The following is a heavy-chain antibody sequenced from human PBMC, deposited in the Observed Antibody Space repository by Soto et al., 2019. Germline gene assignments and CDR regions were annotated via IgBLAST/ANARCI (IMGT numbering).Heavy chain of an antibody. D-gene: IGHD2-15*01. J-gene: IGHJ5*02. CDR2: IYYSGST. CDR1: GGSISSYY. CDR3: GRVGSWYGGWLDP. Sequence: PSETLSLTCTVSGGSISSYYWSWIRQPPGKGLEWIGYIYYSGSTNYNPSLKSRVTISVDTSKDQFSRKLSSVTAAHTRVYYCGRVGSWYGGWLDPWDQGPLVSVAS. V-gene: IGHV4-59*01.